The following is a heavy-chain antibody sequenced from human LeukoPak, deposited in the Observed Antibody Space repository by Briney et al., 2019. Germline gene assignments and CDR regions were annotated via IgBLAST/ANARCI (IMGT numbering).Heavy chain of an antibody. CDR3: ASEGSGSPNY. Sequence: GGSLRLSCAASGFTFSTYAMSWVRQAPGKGLEWVSSISSSSSYIYYADSVKGRFTISRDNAKNSLYLQMNSLRAEDTAVYYCASEGSGSPNYWGQGTLVTVSS. J-gene: IGHJ4*02. D-gene: IGHD1-26*01. CDR2: ISSSSSYI. CDR1: GFTFSTYA. V-gene: IGHV3-21*01.